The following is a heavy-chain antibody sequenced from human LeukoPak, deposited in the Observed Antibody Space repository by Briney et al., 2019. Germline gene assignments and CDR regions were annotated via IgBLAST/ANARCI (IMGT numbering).Heavy chain of an antibody. D-gene: IGHD2-2*01. CDR3: ARRNPYCRRTSCYLGWFGP. CDR1: GGTFSSYA. V-gene: IGHV1-69*13. J-gene: IGHJ5*02. Sequence: SVKVSCKASGGTFSSYAISWVRQAPGQGLEWMGGIIPIFGTANYAQKFQGRVTITADESTSTAYMELSSLRSEDTAVYYCARRNPYCRRTSCYLGWFGPWGQGTLVTGFS. CDR2: IIPIFGTA.